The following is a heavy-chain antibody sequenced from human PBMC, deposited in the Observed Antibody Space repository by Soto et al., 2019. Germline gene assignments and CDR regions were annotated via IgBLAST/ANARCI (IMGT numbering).Heavy chain of an antibody. Sequence: ASVKVSCKASGYIFPNYGISWERQAPGQGLEWMGWISVYNNNTNYAQKFKGRVTMTTDTSTSTAYMELGRLRSDDTAVYYCARDKGPFGYCFYSFDYCGHVPLVTVSS. CDR2: ISVYNNNT. V-gene: IGHV1-18*01. CDR1: GYIFPNYG. J-gene: IGHJ4*01. D-gene: IGHD2-2*03. CDR3: ARDKGPFGYCFYSFDY.